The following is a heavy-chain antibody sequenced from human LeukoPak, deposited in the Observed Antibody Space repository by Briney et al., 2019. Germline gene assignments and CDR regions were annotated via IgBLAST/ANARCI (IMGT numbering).Heavy chain of an antibody. Sequence: GGSLRLSCAASGFTFSSYWMSWVRQAPGKGREWVANIKQDGSEKYCVASVKGRFTISRDNAKNSLYLQMNSLRAEDTAVYYCARDASDPRSYWYFDLWGRGTLVTVSS. D-gene: IGHD1-26*01. CDR1: GFTFSSYW. J-gene: IGHJ2*01. V-gene: IGHV3-7*01. CDR3: ARDASDPRSYWYFDL. CDR2: IKQDGSEK.